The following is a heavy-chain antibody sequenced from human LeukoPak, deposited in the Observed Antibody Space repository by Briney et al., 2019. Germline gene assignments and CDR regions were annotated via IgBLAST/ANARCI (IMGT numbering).Heavy chain of an antibody. J-gene: IGHJ3*02. D-gene: IGHD6-13*01. CDR2: YSGGST. CDR3: ATLRYTSSWYGAFDI. Sequence: SGGSLRLSCAASGFTVSSNYMSWVRQAPGKGLEWVSIYSGGSTYYADSVKGRFTISRDNSKNTLYLQMNSLRAEDTAVYYCATLRYTSSWYGAFDIWGQGTMVTVSS. V-gene: IGHV3-53*01. CDR1: GFTVSSNY.